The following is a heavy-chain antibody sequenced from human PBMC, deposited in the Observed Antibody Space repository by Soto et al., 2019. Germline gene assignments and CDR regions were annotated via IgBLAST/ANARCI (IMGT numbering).Heavy chain of an antibody. Sequence: SETLSLTCAVSGGSISSSTYSWGWMRQPPGKGLEWIANFFISGNTYYNPSLKSRVTISVDRSKNQFSLKLSSVTAADTAVYYCARGQVVAAQHWGQGTLVTVSS. CDR2: FFISGNT. CDR1: GGSISSSTYS. J-gene: IGHJ4*02. D-gene: IGHD2-15*01. CDR3: ARGQVVAAQH. V-gene: IGHV4-39*07.